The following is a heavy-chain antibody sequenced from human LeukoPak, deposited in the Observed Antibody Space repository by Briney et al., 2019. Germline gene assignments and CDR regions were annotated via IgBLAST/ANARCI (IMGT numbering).Heavy chain of an antibody. CDR2: ISYDGSNK. CDR3: ARDVSSSWPFHYFDY. D-gene: IGHD6-13*01. CDR1: GFTLRSYG. V-gene: IGHV3-30*03. Sequence: GGSLRLSCAASGFTLRSYGMNWVRQAPGKGLEWVGVISYDGSNKYYADSVKGRFTISRDNSKNTLYLQMNSLRAEDTAVYYCARDVSSSWPFHYFDYWGQGTLVTASS. J-gene: IGHJ4*02.